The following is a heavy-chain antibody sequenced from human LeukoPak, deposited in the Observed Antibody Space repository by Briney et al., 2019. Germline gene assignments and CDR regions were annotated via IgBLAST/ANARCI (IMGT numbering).Heavy chain of an antibody. D-gene: IGHD6-13*01. J-gene: IGHJ6*03. CDR3: ARIAAAFIRYYMDV. V-gene: IGHV4-59*12. CDR2: IYYSGST. CDR1: GGSISSYY. Sequence: PSETLSLTCTVSGGSISSYYWSWIRQPPGKGLEWIGYIYYSGSTNYNPSLKSRVTISVDTSKNQFSLKLSSVTAADTAVYYCARIAAAFIRYYMDVWGKGTTVTVSS.